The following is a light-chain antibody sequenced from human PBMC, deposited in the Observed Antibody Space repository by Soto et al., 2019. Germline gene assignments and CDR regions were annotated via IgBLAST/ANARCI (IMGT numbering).Light chain of an antibody. J-gene: IGKJ3*01. Sequence: EIVMTQSPVTLSVSPGERATLSCRASQSVAGNLAWYQQIPGQAPRLLIFGTSTRATGIPARFSGSGTGTEFTLTITSVQSEDFAVYYCQQYNDWPLFTFGPGTQVDI. CDR2: GTS. CDR3: QQYNDWPLFT. CDR1: QSVAGN. V-gene: IGKV3-15*01.